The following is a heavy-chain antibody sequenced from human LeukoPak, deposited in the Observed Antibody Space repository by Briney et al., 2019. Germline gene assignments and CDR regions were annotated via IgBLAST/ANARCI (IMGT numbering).Heavy chain of an antibody. CDR3: ARHPEPGYCSSTSCHESYFDY. J-gene: IGHJ4*02. D-gene: IGHD2-2*01. CDR2: ISGSGGRP. CDR1: GFTFSSCA. Sequence: GGSLRLSCAASGFTFSSCAMSWVRQASGKGLEWVSAISGSGGRPYYADSVKGRFTISRDNSKNTLYLQMNSLRAEDTAVYYCARHPEPGYCSSTSCHESYFDYWGQGTLVTVSS. V-gene: IGHV3-23*01.